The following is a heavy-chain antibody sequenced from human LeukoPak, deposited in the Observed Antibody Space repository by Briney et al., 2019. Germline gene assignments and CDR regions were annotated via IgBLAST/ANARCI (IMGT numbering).Heavy chain of an antibody. Sequence: SVRVSCKASGGTFSSYAISWVGQAPGQGLEWMGGIIPIFGTANYAQKFQGRVTITADESTSTASMELGSLRSEDTAVYYCARYYYDSSGPYYFAYWGQGTLVTVSS. J-gene: IGHJ4*02. CDR3: ARYYYDSSGPYYFAY. D-gene: IGHD3-22*01. CDR2: IIPIFGTA. CDR1: GGTFSSYA. V-gene: IGHV1-69*01.